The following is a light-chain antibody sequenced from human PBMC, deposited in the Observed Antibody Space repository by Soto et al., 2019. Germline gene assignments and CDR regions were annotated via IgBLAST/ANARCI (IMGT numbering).Light chain of an antibody. CDR2: EVT. CDR3: SSYTNINTRACV. J-gene: IGLJ1*01. CDR1: SSDVGGYKY. V-gene: IGLV2-14*01. Sequence: QSALTQPASVSGSPGQSITISCTGTSSDVGGYKYVSWYQQHPDKAPKLIIYEVTDRPSGVSNRFSGSKSGNTASLTISGLQAEDEAEYYCSSYTNINTRACVFGTGTKLTVL.